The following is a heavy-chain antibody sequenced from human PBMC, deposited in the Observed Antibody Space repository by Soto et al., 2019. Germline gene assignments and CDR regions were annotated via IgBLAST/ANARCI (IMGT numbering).Heavy chain of an antibody. J-gene: IGHJ4*02. CDR2: IYYSGST. Sequence: PXGTLSLTCTVSGGSISSYYWSWIRQPPGKGLEWIGYIYYSGSTNYNPSLKSRVTISVDTSKNQCSLTLSSVTAADTAVYYCARDSGAAAGLDYWGQGTLVIVSS. D-gene: IGHD6-13*01. CDR3: ARDSGAAAGLDY. CDR1: GGSISSYY. V-gene: IGHV4-59*01.